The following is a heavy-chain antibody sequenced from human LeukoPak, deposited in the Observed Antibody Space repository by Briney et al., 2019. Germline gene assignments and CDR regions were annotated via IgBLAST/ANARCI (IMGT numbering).Heavy chain of an antibody. CDR2: IYFSGDS. CDR1: GGSISSHY. J-gene: IGHJ5*02. Sequence: SETLSLTCTVSGGSISSHYWSWIRQPPGKGLEWIGYIYFSGDSNYNPSLKSRVTISVDTSQNQFSLRLSSVTAADTAVYYCARRRFGDPGADPWGQGTLVTVSS. CDR3: ARRRFGDPGADP. D-gene: IGHD3-10*01. V-gene: IGHV4-59*08.